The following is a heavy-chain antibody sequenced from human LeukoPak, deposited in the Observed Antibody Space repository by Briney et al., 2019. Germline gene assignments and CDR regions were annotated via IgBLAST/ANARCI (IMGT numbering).Heavy chain of an antibody. J-gene: IGHJ4*02. CDR3: ARGGELSSFDS. Sequence: GGSLRLSCAASGFTVSSNHMSWVRQAPGKGLEWVSLIYTGGSTYYADSVKGRFTISRGISKNTLYLQMNNLRAEDTAVYYCARGGELSSFDSWGQGTLVTVSS. V-gene: IGHV3-66*01. CDR2: IYTGGST. D-gene: IGHD3-16*02. CDR1: GFTVSSNH.